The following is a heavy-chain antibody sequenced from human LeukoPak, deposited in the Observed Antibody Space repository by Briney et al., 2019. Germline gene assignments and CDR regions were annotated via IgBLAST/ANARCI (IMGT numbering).Heavy chain of an antibody. CDR1: GYSFTSYW. CDR3: ARQAPTADYYDSSGYHNNWYFDL. D-gene: IGHD3-22*01. J-gene: IGHJ2*01. CDR2: IYPGDSDT. V-gene: IGHV5-51*01. Sequence: GESLKISCKGSGYSFTSYWIGWVRQMPGKGLEWMGIIYPGDSDTRYSPSFQGQVTISADKSISTAYLQWSSLKASDTAMYYCARQAPTADYYDSSGYHNNWYFDLWGRGTLVTVSS.